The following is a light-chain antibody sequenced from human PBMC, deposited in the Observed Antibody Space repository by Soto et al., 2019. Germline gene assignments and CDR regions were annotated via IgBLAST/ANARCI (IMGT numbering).Light chain of an antibody. V-gene: IGKV3D-20*01. Sequence: EIVLTQSPATLSLSPGERATLSCGASQSVSSSHLAWYQQKSGLAPRLLIYDASSRATGIPDRFSGSGSGTDFTLTISRLEPEDVAVYYCQQYGSSPLTFGGGTKLEIK. CDR3: QQYGSSPLT. CDR2: DAS. J-gene: IGKJ4*01. CDR1: QSVSSSH.